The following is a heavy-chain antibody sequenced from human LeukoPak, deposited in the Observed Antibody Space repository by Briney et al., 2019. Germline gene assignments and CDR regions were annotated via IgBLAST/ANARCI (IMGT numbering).Heavy chain of an antibody. V-gene: IGHV1-18*01. Sequence: GASVKVSCKASGYTFTSYGISWVRQAPGQGLEWMGWISAYNGNTNYAQKLQGRVTMTTDTSTSTAYMELRSLRSDDTAVYYCARLGYCISTSCYKDYWGQGTLVTVSS. D-gene: IGHD2-2*02. CDR3: ARLGYCISTSCYKDY. CDR2: ISAYNGNT. CDR1: GYTFTSYG. J-gene: IGHJ4*02.